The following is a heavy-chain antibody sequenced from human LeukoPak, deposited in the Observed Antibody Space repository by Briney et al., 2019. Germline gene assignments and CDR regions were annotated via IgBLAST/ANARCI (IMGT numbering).Heavy chain of an antibody. V-gene: IGHV4-34*01. D-gene: IGHD6-6*01. CDR3: ASSSIAARPAHYYYYMDL. CDR1: GGSFSGYY. Sequence: SETLSLTCAVYGGSFSGYYWSWIRQPPGKGLEWIGEINHSGSTNYNPSLKSRVTISVDTSKNQFSLKLSSVTAADTAVYYCASSSIAARPAHYYYYMDLWGKGTTVTVSS. J-gene: IGHJ6*03. CDR2: INHSGST.